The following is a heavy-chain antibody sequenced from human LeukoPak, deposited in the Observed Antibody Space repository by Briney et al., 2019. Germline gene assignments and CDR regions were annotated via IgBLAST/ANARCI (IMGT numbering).Heavy chain of an antibody. Sequence: SETLSLTCTVSGYSLSSGYYWGWIRQPPGAGVEWIGEIKHSGRTNHNPSLRSRATTSVDPPENHFSLKLSSVIGADTAVYYCARQTNIAAAGTFGLYYYNYMDVWGEGTTVTISS. D-gene: IGHD6-13*01. CDR2: IKHSGRT. J-gene: IGHJ6*03. CDR1: GYSLSSGYY. V-gene: IGHV4-38-2*02. CDR3: ARQTNIAAAGTFGLYYYNYMDV.